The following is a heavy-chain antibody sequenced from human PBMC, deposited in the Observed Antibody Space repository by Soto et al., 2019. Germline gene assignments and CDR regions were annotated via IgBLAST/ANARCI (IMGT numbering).Heavy chain of an antibody. CDR3: ARDLWGYCGTDCYPLDV. V-gene: IGHV4-59*01. Sequence: SETLSLTCTVSGGSISSYYWSWIRQPPGKGLEWIGYIYYSGSTNYNPSLKSRVTISVNTSKNQFSLKLNSVTAADTAVYYCARDLWGYCGTDCYPLDVWGQGTTVTVSS. J-gene: IGHJ6*02. D-gene: IGHD2-21*02. CDR2: IYYSGST. CDR1: GGSISSYY.